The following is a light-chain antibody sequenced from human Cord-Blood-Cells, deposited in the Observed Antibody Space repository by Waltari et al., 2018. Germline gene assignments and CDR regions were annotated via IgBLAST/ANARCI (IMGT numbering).Light chain of an antibody. J-gene: IGKJ1*01. CDR2: AAF. V-gene: IGKV1-39*01. Sequence: DIQMTQSPSSLSASVVDRVTITCRASQSISSYLNWYQQKPGKAPKLLIYAAFSLQSGGPSRFSGSGSGTDFTLTISSLQREDFAADYWLQSYSTLGTCDQVTKVEIK. CDR3: LQSYSTLGT. CDR1: QSISSY.